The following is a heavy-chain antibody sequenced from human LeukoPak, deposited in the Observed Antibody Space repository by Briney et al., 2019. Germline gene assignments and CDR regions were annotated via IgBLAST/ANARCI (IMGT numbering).Heavy chain of an antibody. CDR2: IYYSGST. J-gene: IGHJ4*02. CDR1: GGSISSSSYY. Sequence: SETLSLTCTVSGGSISSSSYYWGWIRQPPGKGLEWIGGIYYSGSTYYNPSLKSRVTISVDTSKNQFSLKLSSVTAADTAVYYCAGGATSLSYFDSRGQGTLVTVSS. D-gene: IGHD2/OR15-2a*01. CDR3: AGGATSLSYFDS. V-gene: IGHV4-39*07.